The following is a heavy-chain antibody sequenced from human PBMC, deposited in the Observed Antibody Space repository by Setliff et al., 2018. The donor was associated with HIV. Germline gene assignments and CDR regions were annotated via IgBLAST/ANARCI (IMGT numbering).Heavy chain of an antibody. CDR2: INPNSGPT. CDR3: ARRVPPIPSGDLDY. CDR1: GYTFTGYY. J-gene: IGHJ4*02. V-gene: IGHV1-2*06. Sequence: ASVKVSCKASGYTFTGYYIHWVRQAPGQGLEWMGRINPNSGPTNYAQKFQGRVTMTRDTSISTAYMDLSRLRSDDTAVYYCARRVPPIPSGDLDYWGQGALVTVSS. D-gene: IGHD4-17*01.